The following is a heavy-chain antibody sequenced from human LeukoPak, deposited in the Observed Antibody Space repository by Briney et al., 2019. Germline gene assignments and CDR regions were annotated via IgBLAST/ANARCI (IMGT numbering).Heavy chain of an antibody. Sequence: PGGSLRLSCAASGFTFSSYSMNWVRQAPGKGLEWVSSISSSSSYIYYADSVKGRFTISRDNAMNSLYLQMNSLRAEDTAVYYCARDPIVGATYLDYWGQGTLVTVSS. D-gene: IGHD1-26*01. CDR1: GFTFSSYS. V-gene: IGHV3-21*01. CDR3: ARDPIVGATYLDY. J-gene: IGHJ4*02. CDR2: ISSSSSYI.